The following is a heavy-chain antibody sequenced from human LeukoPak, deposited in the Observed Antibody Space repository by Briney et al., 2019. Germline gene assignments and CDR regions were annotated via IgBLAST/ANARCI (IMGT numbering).Heavy chain of an antibody. D-gene: IGHD3-16*01. CDR3: ARGRIMITFGGVIGTNTGAFDY. V-gene: IGHV4-39*07. Sequence: SETLSLTCTVSGGSISSGGYYWSWIRQPPGKGLEWIGEINHSGSTNYYPSLKSRVTISVDTSKNQFSLKLSSVTAADTAVYYCARGRIMITFGGVIGTNTGAFDYWGQGTLVTVSS. CDR2: INHSGST. CDR1: GGSISSGGYY. J-gene: IGHJ4*02.